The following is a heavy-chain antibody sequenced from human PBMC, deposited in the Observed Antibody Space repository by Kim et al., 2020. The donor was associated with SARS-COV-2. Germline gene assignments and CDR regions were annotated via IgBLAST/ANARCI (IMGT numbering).Heavy chain of an antibody. CDR3: AREGTDMTTVDY. Sequence: YYADSVKGRFTISRDNAKNSLYLQMNSLRAEDTAVYYCAREGTDMTTVDYWGQGTLVTVSS. D-gene: IGHD4-17*01. V-gene: IGHV3-21*01. J-gene: IGHJ4*02.